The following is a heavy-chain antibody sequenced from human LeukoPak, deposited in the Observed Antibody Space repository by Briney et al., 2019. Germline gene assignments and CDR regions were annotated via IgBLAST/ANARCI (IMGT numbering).Heavy chain of an antibody. Sequence: GGSLRLSCAATGLSVSSNFMSWVRQAPGKGLEWVSVIYGGGSTYYADSVKGLFTISRDTPKNTLYLQMNSLRVEDTAVYYCASWPVGWYGEDSWGQGTLVTVSS. J-gene: IGHJ4*02. CDR1: GLSVSSNF. D-gene: IGHD6-19*01. CDR2: IYGGGST. V-gene: IGHV3-53*01. CDR3: ASWPVGWYGEDS.